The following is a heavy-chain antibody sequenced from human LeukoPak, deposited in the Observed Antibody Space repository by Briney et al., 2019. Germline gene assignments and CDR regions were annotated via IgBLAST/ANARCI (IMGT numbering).Heavy chain of an antibody. CDR2: ISAYNGNT. Sequence: ASVNVSCKASGYTFTISGISWVRQAPGQGLEGMGWISAYNGNTNYAQKLQGRVTMTTDTSTSTAYMELRSLRSDDTAVYYCARDPFRVVVVASTDTYFDYWGQGTLVTVSS. CDR3: ARDPFRVVVVASTDTYFDY. D-gene: IGHD2-15*01. V-gene: IGHV1-18*01. J-gene: IGHJ4*02. CDR1: GYTFTISG.